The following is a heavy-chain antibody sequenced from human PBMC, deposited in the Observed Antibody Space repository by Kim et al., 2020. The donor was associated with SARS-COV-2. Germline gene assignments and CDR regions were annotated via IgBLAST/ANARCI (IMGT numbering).Heavy chain of an antibody. Sequence: ASVKVSCKASGYTFTSYAMNWVRQAPGQGLEWMGWINTNTGNPTYAQGFTGRFVFSLDTSVSTAYLQISSLKAEDTAVYYRAREKYSYGLNWFDPWGQGTRVTVSS. CDR2: INTNTGNP. J-gene: IGHJ5*02. D-gene: IGHD5-18*01. V-gene: IGHV7-4-1*02. CDR3: AREKYSYGLNWFDP. CDR1: GYTFTSYA.